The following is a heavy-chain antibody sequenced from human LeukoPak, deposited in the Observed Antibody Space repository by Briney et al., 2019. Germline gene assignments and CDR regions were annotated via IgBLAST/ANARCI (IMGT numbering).Heavy chain of an antibody. J-gene: IGHJ5*02. Sequence: PSETLSLTCTVSGDSVSSGSYYWSWIRQPPGTGLEWIGYIYYSGSTNYNPSLKSRVTISLDTSKKQFSLKLSSVTAADTAVYFCARGQLVPVNWFDPWGQGTLVIVSS. V-gene: IGHV4-61*01. D-gene: IGHD6-13*01. CDR3: ARGQLVPVNWFDP. CDR2: IYYSGST. CDR1: GDSVSSGSYY.